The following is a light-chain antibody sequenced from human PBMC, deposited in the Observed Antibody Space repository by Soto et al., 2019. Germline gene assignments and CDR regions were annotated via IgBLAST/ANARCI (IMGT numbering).Light chain of an antibody. CDR2: RAS. J-gene: IGKJ1*01. CDR1: QSVSNN. CDR3: QHYNNWPPWT. V-gene: IGKV3-15*01. Sequence: EIVMTQSPATLSVFPGERATLSCRASQSVSNNLAWYQQKPGQAPRLLIYRASTRATGIPARFIGSGSGTEFTLTISSLQSEDFAVYYCQHYNNWPPWTFGQGTKVEMK.